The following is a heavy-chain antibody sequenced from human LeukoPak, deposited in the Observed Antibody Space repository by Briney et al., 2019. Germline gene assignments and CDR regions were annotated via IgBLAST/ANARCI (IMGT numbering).Heavy chain of an antibody. J-gene: IGHJ4*02. Sequence: ASVKVSCKASGYTFTGYYMHWVRQAPGQGLEWMGWINPNSGGTNYAQKFQGRVTMTRGTSISTAHMELSRLRSDDTAVYYCARDTTIFGSHDYWGQGTLVTVSS. D-gene: IGHD3-3*01. CDR2: INPNSGGT. CDR1: GYTFTGYY. CDR3: ARDTTIFGSHDY. V-gene: IGHV1-2*02.